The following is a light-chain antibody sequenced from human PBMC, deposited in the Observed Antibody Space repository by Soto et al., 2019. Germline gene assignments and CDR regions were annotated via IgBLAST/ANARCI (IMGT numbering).Light chain of an antibody. CDR2: AAS. CDR1: QGITDF. V-gene: IGKV1-27*01. Sequence: DIQMTQSPSSLSASIGDRVTITCRASQGITDFLAWYQQKPGKVPKLLIYAASTLQSGVPSRFSGSGSGTDFTLTISNLQPEDVATYYCHKYNSAPFAFGPGTKVDIK. CDR3: HKYNSAPFA. J-gene: IGKJ3*01.